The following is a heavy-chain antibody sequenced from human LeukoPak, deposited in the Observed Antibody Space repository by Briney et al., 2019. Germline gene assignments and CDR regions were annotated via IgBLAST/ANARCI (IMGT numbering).Heavy chain of an antibody. Sequence: SETLSLTCAVSGYSISKGYYWGWIRQPPGKGLEWIGSMYYSGISYYNPSLKSRVTISVDTSKNQFSLKLSSVTAADTAVYYCARLDYYGSGVDYWGQGTLVTVSS. CDR1: GYSISKGYY. D-gene: IGHD3-10*01. V-gene: IGHV4-38-2*01. CDR2: MYYSGIS. CDR3: ARLDYYGSGVDY. J-gene: IGHJ4*02.